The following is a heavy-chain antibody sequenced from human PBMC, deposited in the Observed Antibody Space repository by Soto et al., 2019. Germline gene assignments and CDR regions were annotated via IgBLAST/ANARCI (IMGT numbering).Heavy chain of an antibody. D-gene: IGHD2-2*01. J-gene: IGHJ4*02. CDR1: GFYFNNYG. CDR2: VSKSDYT. CDR3: AREDSIIIPAVSDF. V-gene: IGHV3-21*01. Sequence: GGSLRLSCSVSGFYFNNYGINWVRQAPGKGLEWVSSVSKSDYTYYSDSVKGRFTISRDNAKNSVSLQMNSLRPEDTAVYYCAREDSIIIPAVSDFWGQGTLVTVSS.